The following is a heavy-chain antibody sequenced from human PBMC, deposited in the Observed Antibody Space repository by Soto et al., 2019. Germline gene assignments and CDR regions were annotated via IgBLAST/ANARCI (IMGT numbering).Heavy chain of an antibody. V-gene: IGHV5-51*01. Sequence: VQSMKISCKGSGYSCTSYWIGWVRQMPGKGLEWMGIIYPGDSDTRYSPSFQGQVTISADKSISTAYLQWSSLKASDTAMYYCARSLQLERLDYYYYGMDVWGQGTTVTVSS. D-gene: IGHD1-1*01. J-gene: IGHJ6*02. CDR2: IYPGDSDT. CDR1: GYSCTSYW. CDR3: ARSLQLERLDYYYYGMDV.